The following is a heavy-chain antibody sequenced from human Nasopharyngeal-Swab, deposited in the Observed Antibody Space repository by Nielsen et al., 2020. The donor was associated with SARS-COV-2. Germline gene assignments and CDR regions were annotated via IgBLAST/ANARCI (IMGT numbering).Heavy chain of an antibody. CDR1: GFTFDDYA. Sequence: SLKISCAASGFTFDDYAMHWVRQAPGKGLEWVSGISWNSGSIGYADSVKGRFTISRDNSKNTLYLQMNSLRAEDTAVYYCAKDKLVSYYDSSGYFDYWGQGTLVTVSS. D-gene: IGHD3-22*01. CDR3: AKDKLVSYYDSSGYFDY. CDR2: ISWNSGSI. J-gene: IGHJ4*02. V-gene: IGHV3-9*01.